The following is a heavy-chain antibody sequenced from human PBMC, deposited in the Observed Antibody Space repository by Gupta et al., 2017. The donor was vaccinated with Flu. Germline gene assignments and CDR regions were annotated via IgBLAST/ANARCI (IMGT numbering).Heavy chain of an antibody. V-gene: IGHV3-48*03. CDR3: ARGHWDN. Sequence: LGLSCAASGFNFSMYDMSWVRQAPGRGLEWGSCISSSAITYYGDPVSGRFTISRDNAKNSLYLQMSGLRDEDTAVYYCARGHWDNWGHGTLRTVSS. CDR1: GFNFSMYD. J-gene: IGHJ4*01. CDR2: ISSSAIT. D-gene: IGHD3-3*02.